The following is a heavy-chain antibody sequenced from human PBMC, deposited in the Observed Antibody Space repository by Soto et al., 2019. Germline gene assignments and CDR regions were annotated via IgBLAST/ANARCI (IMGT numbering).Heavy chain of an antibody. CDR1: GFTFSSYA. CDR3: AKAGSSGWYFFDY. J-gene: IGHJ4*02. CDR2: ISGSGGSA. V-gene: IGHV3-23*01. Sequence: EVQLLDSGGGLVQPGGSLRLSCAASGFTFSSYAMRWVRQSPGKGLEWVSTISGSGGSAYYADSMKGRLTISRDNSKNTVYLQMNSLRAEDTAVYYCAKAGSSGWYFFDYWGQGTLVTVSS. D-gene: IGHD6-19*01.